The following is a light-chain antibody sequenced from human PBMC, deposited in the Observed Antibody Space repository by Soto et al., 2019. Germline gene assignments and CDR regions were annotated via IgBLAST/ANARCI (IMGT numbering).Light chain of an antibody. V-gene: IGKV3-11*01. Sequence: EIVLTQSPATLSLSPGERATLSCRASQSVSSYLAWYQQKPGQAPRLLIYDASNRATGIPARFSGSGSGTDFTLPISSLEPEDFAVYYCQQRSNWPRFGQGTRLEIK. CDR2: DAS. CDR1: QSVSSY. J-gene: IGKJ5*01. CDR3: QQRSNWPR.